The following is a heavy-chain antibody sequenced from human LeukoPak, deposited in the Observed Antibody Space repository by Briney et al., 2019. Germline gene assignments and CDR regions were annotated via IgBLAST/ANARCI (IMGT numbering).Heavy chain of an antibody. Sequence: PSETLSLTCTVCGGTVSQCYWRWLRQPPGKGLEWIGYMYDRGNINYNPSLKSRVTLSQDVSKNQLSLKLRYVTAADSAVSYSAATIQQHYGDTNLHYWGQGVLVTVSS. CDR3: AATIQQHYGDTNLHY. CDR2: MYDRGNI. J-gene: IGHJ4*02. D-gene: IGHD4-17*01. V-gene: IGHV4-59*02. CDR1: GGTVSQCY.